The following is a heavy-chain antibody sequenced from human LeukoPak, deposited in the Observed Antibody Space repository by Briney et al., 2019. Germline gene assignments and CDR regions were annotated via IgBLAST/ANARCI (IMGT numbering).Heavy chain of an antibody. CDR1: GFTFSSYG. D-gene: IGHD5-24*01. J-gene: IGHJ4*02. Sequence: GGSLRLSCAASGFTFSSYGMHWVRRAPGKGLEWVAVISYDGSNKYYADSVKGRFTISRDNSKNTLYLQMNSLRAEDTAVHYCAKERWPPGPLDYWGQGTLVTVSS. V-gene: IGHV3-30*18. CDR2: ISYDGSNK. CDR3: AKERWPPGPLDY.